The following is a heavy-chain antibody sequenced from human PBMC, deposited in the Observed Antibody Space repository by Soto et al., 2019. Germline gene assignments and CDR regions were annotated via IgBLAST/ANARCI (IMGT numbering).Heavy chain of an antibody. J-gene: IGHJ6*02. CDR2: IYYSAST. V-gene: IGHV4-30-4*01. Sequence: QVQLQESGPGLVKPSQTLSLTCTVSGASINSGDYHWTWIRQFPGKGLEWIGGIYYSASTYYNPALVSRLTISLDTSQNQFSLKLTSVTAADTAVYYCARDSRTPSGGMDVWGQGTTVTVSS. CDR3: ARDSRTPSGGMDV. CDR1: GASINSGDYH.